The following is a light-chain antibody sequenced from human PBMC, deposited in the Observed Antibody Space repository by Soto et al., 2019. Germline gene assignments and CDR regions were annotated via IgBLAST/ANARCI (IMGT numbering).Light chain of an antibody. CDR1: TSDVGGYNL. Sequence: QSALTQPASVSGSPGQSITISCSGTTSDVGGYNLVSWYQQHTAKAPKLLIYEGTQRPSGVSSRFSGSKSGNTASLTISGLQTEDEADYYCSSYTDTGHVVFGRGTKLTVL. CDR2: EGT. J-gene: IGLJ2*01. CDR3: SSYTDTGHVV. V-gene: IGLV2-14*02.